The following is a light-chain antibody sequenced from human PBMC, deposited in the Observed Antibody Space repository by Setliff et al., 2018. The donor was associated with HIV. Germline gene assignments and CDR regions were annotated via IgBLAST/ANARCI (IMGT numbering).Light chain of an antibody. Sequence: SYELTQPPSVSVAPGKTATITCGGNNIERRSVHWYQQKPGQAPVVVVHDDSDRPSGIPERFSGSNSGNTATLTISRVEAGDEADYYCQVWDSSSNQFVFGIGTKVTVL. J-gene: IGLJ1*01. CDR3: QVWDSSSNQFV. CDR2: DDS. CDR1: NIERRS. V-gene: IGLV3-21*03.